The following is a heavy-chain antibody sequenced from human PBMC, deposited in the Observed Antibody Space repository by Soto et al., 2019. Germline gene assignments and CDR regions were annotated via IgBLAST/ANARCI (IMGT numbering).Heavy chain of an antibody. J-gene: IGHJ5*02. CDR3: ARFIVGATSDWFDP. CDR1: GGTFSSYA. CDR2: IIPIFGTA. V-gene: IGHV1-69*13. Sequence: SVKVSCKASGGTFSSYAISWVRQAPGQGLEWMGGIIPIFGTANYAQKFQGRVTITADESTSTAYMELSSLRSEDTAVYYCARFIVGATSDWFDPWGQGTLVTVSS. D-gene: IGHD1-26*01.